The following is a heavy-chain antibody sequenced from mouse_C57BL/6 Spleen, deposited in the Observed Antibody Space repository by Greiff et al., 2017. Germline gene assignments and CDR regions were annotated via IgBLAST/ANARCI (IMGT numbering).Heavy chain of an antibody. V-gene: IGHV1-82*01. CDR1: GYAFSSSW. J-gene: IGHJ1*03. Sequence: QVQLQQSGPELVKPGASVKISCKASGYAFSSSWMNWVKQRPGKGLEWIGRIYPGDGDTNYNGKFKGKATLTADKSSSTAYMQLSSLTSEDSAVYFCARHGWYFDVWGTWTTVTVAS. CDR2: IYPGDGDT. CDR3: ARHGWYFDV.